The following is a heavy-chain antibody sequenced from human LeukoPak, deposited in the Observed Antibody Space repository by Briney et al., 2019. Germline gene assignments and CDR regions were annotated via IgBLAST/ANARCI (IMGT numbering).Heavy chain of an antibody. J-gene: IGHJ4*02. CDR2: IFHSGFT. D-gene: IGHD1-26*01. CDR3: ARDLQSGSYDY. CDR1: GGSISSNNW. Sequence: SETLSLTCAVSGGSISSNNWWSWVRQPPGKGPEWIGVIFHSGFTNYTPSLKSRVAISVDKSKNQFSLKLSSVTAADTAVYYCARDLQSGSYDYWGQGTLVTVSS. V-gene: IGHV4-4*02.